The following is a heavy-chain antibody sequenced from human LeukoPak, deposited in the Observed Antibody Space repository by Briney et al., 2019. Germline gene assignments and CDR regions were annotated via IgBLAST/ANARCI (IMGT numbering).Heavy chain of an antibody. D-gene: IGHD5-24*01. CDR1: GYTFTGYY. CDR2: INPNSGGT. Sequence: GASVKVSCKASGYTFTGYYMHWVRQAPGQGLEWMGWINPNSGGTNYAQKFQGWVTMTRDTSVSTAYMELSGLRSDDTAVYYCARGLRWLQFGEFDYWGQGTLVTVSS. J-gene: IGHJ4*02. V-gene: IGHV1-2*04. CDR3: ARGLRWLQFGEFDY.